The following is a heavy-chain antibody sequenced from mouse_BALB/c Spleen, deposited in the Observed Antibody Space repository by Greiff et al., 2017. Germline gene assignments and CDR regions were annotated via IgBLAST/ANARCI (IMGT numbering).Heavy chain of an antibody. V-gene: IGHV1-5*01. J-gene: IGHJ2*01. CDR2: IYPGNSDT. Sequence: EVKLVESGTVLARPGASVKMSCKASGYSFTSYWMHWVKQRPGQGLEWIGAIYPGNSDTSYNQKFKGKAKLTAVTSASTAYMELSSLTNEDSAVYYCTRVVLRLVGDFDYWGQGTTLTVSS. CDR1: GYSFTSYW. D-gene: IGHD1-2*01. CDR3: TRVVLRLVGDFDY.